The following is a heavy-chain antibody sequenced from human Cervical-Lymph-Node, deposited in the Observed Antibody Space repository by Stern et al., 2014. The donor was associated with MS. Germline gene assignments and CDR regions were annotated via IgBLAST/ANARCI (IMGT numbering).Heavy chain of an antibody. CDR1: GFTFSDYY. CDR2: ISTNGRSI. CDR3: ARQDDFWVDY. Sequence: VQLVETGGALVKPGGSLVISCAASGFTFSDYYMTWIRQSPGKGLEWVSHISTNGRSIYYADSVKGRFTISWDNHKNSLYLQMNGLRADDTAVYYCARQDDFWVDYWGQGTLVTVSS. J-gene: IGHJ4*02. V-gene: IGHV3-11*01. D-gene: IGHD3-3*01.